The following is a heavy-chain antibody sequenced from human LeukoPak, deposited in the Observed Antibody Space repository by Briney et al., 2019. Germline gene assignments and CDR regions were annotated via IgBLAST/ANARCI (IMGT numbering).Heavy chain of an antibody. CDR1: GFTFADYA. CDR3: ARDITEAVFGMDV. J-gene: IGHJ6*02. CDR2: ISWNSGSI. V-gene: IGHV3-9*01. Sequence: GGSLRLSCAASGFTFADYAMHWVRQAPGKGLEWVSGISWNSGSIDYADSVKGRFTISRDNSKNTLYLQMNSLRAEDTAVYYCARDITEAVFGMDVWGQGTTVTVSS.